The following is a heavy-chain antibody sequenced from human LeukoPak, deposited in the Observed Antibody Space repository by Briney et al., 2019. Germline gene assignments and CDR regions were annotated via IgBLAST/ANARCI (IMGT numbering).Heavy chain of an antibody. CDR1: GGSISSGGYS. CDR3: ASSNCSGGSCYSGY. V-gene: IGHV4-30-2*01. Sequence: SETLSLTCAVSGGSISSGGYSWSWIRQPPGKGLEWIGYIYHSGSTYYNPSLKSRVTISVDRSKNQFSLKLSSVTAADTAVYYCASSNCSGGSCYSGYWGQGTLVTVSS. J-gene: IGHJ4*02. CDR2: IYHSGST. D-gene: IGHD2-15*01.